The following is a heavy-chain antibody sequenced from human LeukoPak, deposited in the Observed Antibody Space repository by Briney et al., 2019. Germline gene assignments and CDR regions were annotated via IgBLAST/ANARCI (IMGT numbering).Heavy chain of an antibody. CDR2: MYYSGST. J-gene: IGHJ5*02. CDR1: DGSISSYY. V-gene: IGHV4-59*12. D-gene: IGHD3-10*01. CDR3: ARVGGSGTRGWFDP. Sequence: SETLSLTCTVSDGSISSYYWSWIRQPPGKDLEWIAYMYYSGSTNYNPSLKSRVTISVDTSKNQSSLKLSSVTAADTAFYYCARVGGSGTRGWFDPWGRGTLVTVSS.